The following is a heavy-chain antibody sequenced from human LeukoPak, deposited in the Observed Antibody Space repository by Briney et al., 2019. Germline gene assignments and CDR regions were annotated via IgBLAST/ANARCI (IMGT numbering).Heavy chain of an antibody. V-gene: IGHV1-69*06. CDR3: ARVKGIAVGGSSWAYFDY. D-gene: IGHD6-19*01. CDR1: RGTSSSYA. CDR2: IIPIFGTA. J-gene: IGHJ4*02. Sequence: GASLKVSCKASRGTSSSYAISWVRPAPGQGLEWMGRIIPIFGTANYAQKFQGRVTITADKSTSTAYMELSSLRSEDTAVYYCARVKGIAVGGSSWAYFDYWGQGTLVTVSS.